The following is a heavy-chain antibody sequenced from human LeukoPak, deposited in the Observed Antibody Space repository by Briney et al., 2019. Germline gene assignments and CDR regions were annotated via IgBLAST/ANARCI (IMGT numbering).Heavy chain of an antibody. V-gene: IGHV3-7*01. Sequence: TGRSLRLSCAASGFTFSSYAMHWVRQAPGKGLEWVAYIKQDGTERFYVDSVKGRFTISRDNAENSLYLRMNSLRAEDTAVYFCARVNYHYGMDVWGQGTTVTVSS. CDR1: GFTFSSYA. J-gene: IGHJ6*02. CDR2: IKQDGTER. CDR3: ARVNYHYGMDV.